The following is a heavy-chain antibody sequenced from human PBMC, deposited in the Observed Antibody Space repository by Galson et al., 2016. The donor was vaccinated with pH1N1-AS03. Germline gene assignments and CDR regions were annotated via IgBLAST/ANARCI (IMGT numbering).Heavy chain of an antibody. V-gene: IGHV3-74*01. CDR3: AREPYHPPYFDY. CDR1: GFISRSYW. CDR2: INSDGSSA. Sequence: SLRLSCAATGFISRSYWMHWVRQAPGKGLVWVSRINSDGSSAIYADSVMGRFTISRDNAKNTLYLQMNSLRAEDTAIYYCAREPYHPPYFDYWGLGTLVTVAS. J-gene: IGHJ4*02.